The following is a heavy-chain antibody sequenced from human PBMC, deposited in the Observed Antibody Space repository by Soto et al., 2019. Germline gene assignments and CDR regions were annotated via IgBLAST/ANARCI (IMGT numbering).Heavy chain of an antibody. J-gene: IGHJ4*02. CDR3: AHNRVTSNYFDY. Sequence: GLDLEWLALIYWNDDKRYSPSLKSRLTITKDTSKNQVVLTMTNMDPVDTATYYCAHNRVTSNYFDYWGQGTLVTVSS. V-gene: IGHV2-5*01. D-gene: IGHD2-21*02. CDR2: IYWNDDK.